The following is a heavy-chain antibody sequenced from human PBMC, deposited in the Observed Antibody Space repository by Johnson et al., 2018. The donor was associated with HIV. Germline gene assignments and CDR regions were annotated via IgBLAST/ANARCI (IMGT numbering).Heavy chain of an antibody. J-gene: IGHJ3*02. D-gene: IGHD2-2*01. CDR2: ISWNGGDT. CDR3: ARGKGASVGLDAFDI. CDR1: GFTFDDYA. Sequence: VQLVESGGGLVQPGRSLRLSCAASGFTFDDYAMHWVRQAPGKGLEWVSGISWNGGDTGYADSVRGRFTISRDNAKNSLYLQTNSLRVEDTAFYYCARGKGASVGLDAFDIWGQGTMVTVSS. V-gene: IGHV3-9*01.